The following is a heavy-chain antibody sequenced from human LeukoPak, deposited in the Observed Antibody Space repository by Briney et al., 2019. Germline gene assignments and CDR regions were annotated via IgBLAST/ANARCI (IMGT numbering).Heavy chain of an antibody. CDR2: IYYSGST. CDR1: GDSISGNY. D-gene: IGHD5-24*01. V-gene: IGHV4-59*08. J-gene: IGHJ4*02. Sequence: PSETLSLTCTVSGDSISGNYWTWIRQPPGKGLERIGYIYYSGSTNYNASLKSRVTISVDTSKNQFSLKLSSVTAADTAVYYCARLGDGDNVRYFDYWGQGTLVSVS. CDR3: ARLGDGDNVRYFDY.